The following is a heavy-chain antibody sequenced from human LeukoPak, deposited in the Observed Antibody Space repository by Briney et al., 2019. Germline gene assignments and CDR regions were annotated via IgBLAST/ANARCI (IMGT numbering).Heavy chain of an antibody. CDR2: INPNSGGT. J-gene: IGHJ4*02. Sequence: ASVKVSCKASGYTFTGYYMHWVRPAPGQGLEWMGWINPNSGGTNYAQKFQGRVTMTRDTSISTAYMELSRLRSDDTAVYYCARDNNFWSGEKDYWGQGTLVTVSS. V-gene: IGHV1-2*02. CDR3: ARDNNFWSGEKDY. D-gene: IGHD3-3*01. CDR1: GYTFTGYY.